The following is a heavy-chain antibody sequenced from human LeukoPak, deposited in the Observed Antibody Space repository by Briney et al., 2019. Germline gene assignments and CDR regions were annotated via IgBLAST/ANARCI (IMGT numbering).Heavy chain of an antibody. J-gene: IGHJ4*02. CDR1: GGSIKTYY. CDR2: IYYSGST. Sequence: SETLSLTCTVSGGSIKTYYWSWIRQPPGKGLEWIGYIYYSGSTDYSPSLKSRVTISVDTSKNQFSLKLRSVTAADAAVYYCARHFFTGWYYFDFWGQGTLVTVSS. D-gene: IGHD6-19*01. V-gene: IGHV4-59*08. CDR3: ARHFFTGWYYFDF.